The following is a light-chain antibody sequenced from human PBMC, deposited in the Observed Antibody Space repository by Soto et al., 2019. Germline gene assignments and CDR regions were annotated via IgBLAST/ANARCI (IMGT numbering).Light chain of an antibody. CDR3: LQLCMYPPT. CDR1: QGIINY. Sequence: IQLTQSPSSLSASMGDRVTLTCRASQGIINYLAWYQQKPGKAPKLLIFCASTMQGGVPSRFSGSVSGTFFTLPVRSRQPDDLATYCCLQLCMYPPTFGPGTKVDIK. J-gene: IGKJ3*01. V-gene: IGKV1-9*01. CDR2: CAS.